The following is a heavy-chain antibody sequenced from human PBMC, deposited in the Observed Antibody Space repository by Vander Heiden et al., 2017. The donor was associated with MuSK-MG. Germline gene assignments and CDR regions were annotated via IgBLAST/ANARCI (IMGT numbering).Heavy chain of an antibody. CDR2: IYYSGST. CDR1: GGSISSGGYY. Sequence: QVQLQESGPGLVKPSQTLSLTCTVSGGSISSGGYYWRWIRQHPGKGLEWIGYIYYSGSTYYNPSLKSRVTISVDTSKNQFSLKLSSVTAADTAVYYCARDRAYYYDSSGRYYYYYYGMDVWGQGTTVTVSS. V-gene: IGHV4-31*03. CDR3: ARDRAYYYDSSGRYYYYYYGMDV. J-gene: IGHJ6*02. D-gene: IGHD3-22*01.